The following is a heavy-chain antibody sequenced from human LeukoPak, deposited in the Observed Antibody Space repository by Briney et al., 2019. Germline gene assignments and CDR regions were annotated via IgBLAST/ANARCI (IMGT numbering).Heavy chain of an antibody. J-gene: IGHJ3*02. CDR2: ISGSGGST. D-gene: IGHD2-2*01. CDR3: ASRYCSSTSCYAFDI. CDR1: GFTFSSYA. Sequence: PGGSLRLSCAASGFTFSSYAMSWVRQAPGKGLEWVSAISGSGGSTYYADSVKGRFTISRDNAKNSLYLQMNSLTAEDTAVYYCASRYCSSTSCYAFDIWGRGTLVTVSS. V-gene: IGHV3-23*01.